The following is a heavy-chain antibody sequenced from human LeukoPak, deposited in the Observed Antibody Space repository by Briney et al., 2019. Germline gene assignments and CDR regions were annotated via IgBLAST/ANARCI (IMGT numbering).Heavy chain of an antibody. CDR2: IYYSGST. Sequence: SETLSLTCTVSGGSISSGGYYWSWIRQPPGKGLEWIGYIYYSGSTNYNPSLKSRVTISVDTSKNQFSLKLSSVTAADTAVYYCARIDYGDYWGRNNRFDPWGQGTLVTVSS. V-gene: IGHV4-61*08. D-gene: IGHD4-17*01. CDR3: ARIDYGDYWGRNNRFDP. CDR1: GGSISSGGYY. J-gene: IGHJ5*02.